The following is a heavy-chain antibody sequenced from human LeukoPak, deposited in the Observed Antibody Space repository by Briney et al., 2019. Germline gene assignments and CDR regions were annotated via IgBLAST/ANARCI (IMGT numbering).Heavy chain of an antibody. CDR2: INHSGST. V-gene: IGHV4-34*01. Sequence: SETLSLTCAVYGGSFSGYYWSWIRQPPGKGLEWIGEINHSGSTNYNPSLKSRVTISVDTSKNQFSLKLSSVTAADTAVYYCARAYYSGYDPFNYWGQGTLVTVSS. CDR1: GGSFSGYY. CDR3: ARAYYSGYDPFNY. D-gene: IGHD5-12*01. J-gene: IGHJ4*02.